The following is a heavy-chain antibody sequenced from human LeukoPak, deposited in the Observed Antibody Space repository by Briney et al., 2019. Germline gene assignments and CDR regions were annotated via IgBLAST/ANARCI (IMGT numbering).Heavy chain of an antibody. Sequence: PGGSLRLSCAASGFTFSSYAMHWVRQAPGKGLEWVAVISYDGSNKYYADSVKGRFTISRDNSKNTLYLQMNSLRAEDTAVYYCAKDWRGGATSLDYWGQGTLVTVSS. D-gene: IGHD1-26*01. V-gene: IGHV3-30*04. J-gene: IGHJ4*02. CDR2: ISYDGSNK. CDR3: AKDWRGGATSLDY. CDR1: GFTFSSYA.